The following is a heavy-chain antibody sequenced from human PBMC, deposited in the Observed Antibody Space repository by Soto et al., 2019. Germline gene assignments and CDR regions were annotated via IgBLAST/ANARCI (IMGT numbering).Heavy chain of an antibody. Sequence: QVQLVQSGAEVKKPGSSVKVSCKASGGTFSSYAISWVRQAPGQGLEWMGGIIPIFGTANYAQKFQGRVTITADESTSTADMELSSLRSEDTAVYYCARDLSLPNPGMIVVVKEGDAFDIWGQGTMVTVSS. J-gene: IGHJ3*02. CDR1: GGTFSSYA. V-gene: IGHV1-69*01. D-gene: IGHD3-22*01. CDR2: IIPIFGTA. CDR3: ARDLSLPNPGMIVVVKEGDAFDI.